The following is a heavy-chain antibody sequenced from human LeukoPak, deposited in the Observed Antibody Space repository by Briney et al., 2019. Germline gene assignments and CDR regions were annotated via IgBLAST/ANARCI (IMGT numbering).Heavy chain of an antibody. CDR3: ARGTEHPYNWFDP. CDR2: IYASGST. CDR1: GGSISSYY. V-gene: IGHV4-4*07. D-gene: IGHD1-26*01. Sequence: SETLSLTCTVSGGSISSYYWNWIRQSAGKGLEWIGRIYASGSTNFNPSLKTRLTMSVDTSRKQFSLRLSSVTAADTAVYYCARGTEHPYNWFDPWGQGTLVTVPS. J-gene: IGHJ5*02.